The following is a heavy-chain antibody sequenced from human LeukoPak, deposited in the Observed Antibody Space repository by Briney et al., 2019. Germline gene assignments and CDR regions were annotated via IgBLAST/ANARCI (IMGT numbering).Heavy chain of an antibody. Sequence: GESLKISCKGSGYSFINYWIGWVRQVPGKGLEWMGIIYPGDSQTRYSPSFQGQVTFSSDKSISTAYLQWSSLKASDTAMYYCARRRDLYSGSYYTFDYWGQGTLVTVSS. D-gene: IGHD1-26*01. CDR3: ARRRDLYSGSYYTFDY. J-gene: IGHJ4*02. CDR1: GYSFINYW. V-gene: IGHV5-51*01. CDR2: IYPGDSQT.